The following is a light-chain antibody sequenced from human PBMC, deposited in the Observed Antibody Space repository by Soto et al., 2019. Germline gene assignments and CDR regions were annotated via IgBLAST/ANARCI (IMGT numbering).Light chain of an antibody. J-gene: IGKJ1*01. Sequence: EIQMTQSPSTLSASLGDRVTITCRASQTVNAWLAWYQHKPGKAPKPLIYDASILESGVPARFSGSGSGTEFILTISSLQPDDVGTYYCQQYNTHSGTFGQGTKVDI. CDR1: QTVNAW. V-gene: IGKV1-5*01. CDR2: DAS. CDR3: QQYNTHSGT.